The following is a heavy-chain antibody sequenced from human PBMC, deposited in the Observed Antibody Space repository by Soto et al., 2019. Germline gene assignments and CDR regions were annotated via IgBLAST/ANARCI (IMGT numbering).Heavy chain of an antibody. D-gene: IGHD1-26*01. CDR2: ISYDGSSE. V-gene: IGHV3-30*03. CDR3: ARAFGGSYDY. J-gene: IGHJ4*02. Sequence: GGSLRLSCAASGFTFSSYGLHWVRQTPGKGLGWVSIISYDGSSEYYADPVRGRFTISRDNSKNTLYLQMNSLRVEDTAVYYCARAFGGSYDYWGQGTLVTVSS. CDR1: GFTFSSYG.